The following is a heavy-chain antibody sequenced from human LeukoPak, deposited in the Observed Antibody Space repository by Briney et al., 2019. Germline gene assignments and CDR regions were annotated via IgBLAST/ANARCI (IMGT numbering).Heavy chain of an antibody. CDR3: AREQLPERYFDL. J-gene: IGHJ2*01. V-gene: IGHV3-23*01. D-gene: IGHD2-2*01. CDR2: ISGSGGST. Sequence: QPGGSLRLSCAASGFTFSSYAMHWVRQAPGKGLEWVSAISGSGGSTYYADSVKGRFTISRDNSKNTLYLQMDSLRAEDTAVYYCAREQLPERYFDLWGRGTLVTVSS. CDR1: GFTFSSYA.